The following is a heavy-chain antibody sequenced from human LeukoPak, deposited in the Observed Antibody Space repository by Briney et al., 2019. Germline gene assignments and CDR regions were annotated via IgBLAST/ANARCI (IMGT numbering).Heavy chain of an antibody. D-gene: IGHD3-22*01. V-gene: IGHV1-46*01. CDR3: ARPAGYYYDSSGYLDY. CDR2: IYPSDGST. Sequence: ASVKVSCKASGYSFTSDYIHWVRQAPGQGLEWMGMIYPSDGSTSYAQKFQGRVTITADESTSTAYMELSSLRSEDTAVYYCARPAGYYYDSSGYLDYWGQGTLVTVSS. J-gene: IGHJ4*02. CDR1: GYSFTSDY.